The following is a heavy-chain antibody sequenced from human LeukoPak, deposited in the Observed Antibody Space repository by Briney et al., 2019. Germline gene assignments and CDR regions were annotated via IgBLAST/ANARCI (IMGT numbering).Heavy chain of an antibody. CDR1: GFTFSSYA. CDR3: ARGKWVNGGATPGYYYYMDV. D-gene: IGHD1-26*01. V-gene: IGHV3-23*01. CDR2: ISGSDGST. J-gene: IGHJ6*03. Sequence: GGSLRLSCAASGFTFSSYAMSWVRQAPGKGLEWVSGISGSDGSTNYADSVKGRFTISRDNAKNSLYLQMNSLRAEDTALYYCARGKWVNGGATPGYYYYMDVWGKGTTVTVSS.